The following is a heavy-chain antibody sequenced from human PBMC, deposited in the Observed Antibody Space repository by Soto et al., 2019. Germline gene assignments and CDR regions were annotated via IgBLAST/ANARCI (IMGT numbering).Heavy chain of an antibody. D-gene: IGHD2-21*02. J-gene: IGHJ6*02. CDR1: GFTFSDYY. Sequence: QVQLVESGGGLVKPGGSLRLSCAASGFTFSDYYMSWIRQAPGKGLEWVSYISSSGSTIYYADSVKGRFTISRDNAKNSLYLQINSLRAEDTAVYYCARDLAYCGGDCYTTALYYYYYGMDVWGQGTTVTVSS. CDR3: ARDLAYCGGDCYTTALYYYYYGMDV. V-gene: IGHV3-11*01. CDR2: ISSSGSTI.